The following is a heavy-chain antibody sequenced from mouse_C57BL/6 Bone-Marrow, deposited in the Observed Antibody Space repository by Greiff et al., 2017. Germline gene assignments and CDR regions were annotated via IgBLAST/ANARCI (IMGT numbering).Heavy chain of an antibody. D-gene: IGHD1-1*01. CDR1: GFTFSSYA. CDR2: ISDGGSYT. J-gene: IGHJ4*01. Sequence: DVKLVESGGGLVKPGGSLKLSCAASGFTFSSYAMSWVRQTPEKRLEWVATISDGGSYTYYPDNVKGRFTISRDNAKNNLYLQMSHLKSEDTAMYYCARETGGSSWYAMDYWGQGTSVTVSS. V-gene: IGHV5-4*01. CDR3: ARETGGSSWYAMDY.